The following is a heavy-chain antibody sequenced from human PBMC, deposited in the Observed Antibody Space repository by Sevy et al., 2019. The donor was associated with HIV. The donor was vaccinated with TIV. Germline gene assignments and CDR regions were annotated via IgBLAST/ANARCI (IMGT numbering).Heavy chain of an antibody. J-gene: IGHJ3*02. CDR1: GFTFSSYT. V-gene: IGHV3-23*01. CDR2: ISGSDDRT. CDR3: AKGVTMIVVVDAFDI. D-gene: IGHD3-22*01. Sequence: GGSLILSCAASGFTFSSYTMNWVRQAPGKGLEWVSGISGSDDRTYYADSVKGRFTISRDNSKNTLSLQMNSLRADDTAVYYCAKGVTMIVVVDAFDIWGHGTMVTVSS.